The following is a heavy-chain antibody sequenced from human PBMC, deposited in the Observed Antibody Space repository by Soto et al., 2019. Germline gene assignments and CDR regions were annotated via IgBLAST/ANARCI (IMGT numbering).Heavy chain of an antibody. Sequence: ILSCAASGFTFSSYAMSWVRQAPGKGLEWVSAISGSGGSTYYADSVKGWFTISRDNSKNTLYLQMNSLRAEDTAVYYCAKEPRTMVRGVKGYWGQGTLVTVSS. CDR2: ISGSGGST. J-gene: IGHJ4*02. CDR1: GFTFSSYA. V-gene: IGHV3-23*01. D-gene: IGHD3-10*01. CDR3: AKEPRTMVRGVKGY.